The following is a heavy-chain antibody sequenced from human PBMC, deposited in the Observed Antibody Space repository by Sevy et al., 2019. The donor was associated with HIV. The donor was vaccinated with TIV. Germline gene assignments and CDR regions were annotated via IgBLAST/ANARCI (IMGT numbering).Heavy chain of an antibody. CDR1: GFTFSSYS. CDR3: ARGVSYVWGSYRLHYYFDY. Sequence: VGSLRLSCAASGFTFSSYSMNWVRQAPGKELEWVSSISSSSSYIYYADSVKGRFTISRDNAKNSLYLQMNSLRAEDTAAYYCARGVSYVWGSYRLHYYFDYWGQGTLVTVSS. CDR2: ISSSSSYI. J-gene: IGHJ4*02. V-gene: IGHV3-21*01. D-gene: IGHD3-16*02.